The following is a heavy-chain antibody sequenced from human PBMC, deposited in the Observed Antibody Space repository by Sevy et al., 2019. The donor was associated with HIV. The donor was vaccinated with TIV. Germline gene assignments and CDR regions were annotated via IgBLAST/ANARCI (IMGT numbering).Heavy chain of an antibody. J-gene: IGHJ4*02. Sequence: GGSLRLSCAASGFTFSTYAMTWVRQGPGKGLEWVSSISASGGSTFYADSVKGRFTISRDNSKNTLYLQMNSLRADDTAVYYSAKRNTNWGQGTLVTVSS. CDR3: AKRNTN. V-gene: IGHV3-23*01. CDR1: GFTFSTYA. CDR2: ISASGGST.